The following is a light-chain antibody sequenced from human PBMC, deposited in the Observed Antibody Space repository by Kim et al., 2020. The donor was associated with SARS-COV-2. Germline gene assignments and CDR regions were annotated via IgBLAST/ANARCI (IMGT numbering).Light chain of an antibody. CDR1: TSNIGAGSA. V-gene: IGLV1-40*01. CDR2: ASS. Sequence: QRVVISCTGSTSNIGAGSAVHWYQQLPGTAPKLLICASSDRPSGVPDRFSGSKSDTAASLAITGLQVEDEADYYCQSYDSNLSGWVFGGGTQLTVL. CDR3: QSYDSNLSGWV. J-gene: IGLJ3*02.